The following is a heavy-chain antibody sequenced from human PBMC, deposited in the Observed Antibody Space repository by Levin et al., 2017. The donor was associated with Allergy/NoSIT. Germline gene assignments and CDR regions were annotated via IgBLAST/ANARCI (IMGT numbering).Heavy chain of an antibody. CDR2: ISFDGGDR. CDR3: AKQLGTAYSLPPLDS. Sequence: GGSLRLSCAASGFTFSSYGMSWVRQAPGKGLEWLALISFDGGDRSYADSVKGRFTISRDDSKNTVYLQMNGLRAADTAVYYCAKQLGTAYSLPPLDSGGQGALVTVSS. CDR1: GFTFSSYG. D-gene: IGHD3/OR15-3a*01. V-gene: IGHV3-30*18. J-gene: IGHJ4*02.